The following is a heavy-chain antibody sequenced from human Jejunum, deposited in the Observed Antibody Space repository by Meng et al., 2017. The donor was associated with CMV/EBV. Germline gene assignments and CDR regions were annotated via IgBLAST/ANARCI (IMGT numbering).Heavy chain of an antibody. J-gene: IGHJ4*02. CDR2: ISGSGLST. CDR3: AKASPYGGNTFFDY. Sequence: SGCTFDSYDMNWVRQAPGRGLEWVSRISGSGLSTHYIDSVKGRFTISRDNSKNSLYLQMNSVRADDTAVYHCAKASPYGGNTFFDYWGQGALVTVSS. D-gene: IGHD4/OR15-4a*01. V-gene: IGHV3-23*01. CDR1: GCTFDSYD.